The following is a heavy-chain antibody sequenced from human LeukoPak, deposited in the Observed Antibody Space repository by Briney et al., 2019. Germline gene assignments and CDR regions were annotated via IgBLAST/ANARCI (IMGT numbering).Heavy chain of an antibody. J-gene: IGHJ4*02. Sequence: GSVRVSCTASGYTFTSYFMHWVRQAPGQGLEWMGIINPSAGNTRYAQKFQGRVTMTRDTSTSTVYMELSSLRSEDTAIYYCVREEEGGIFDHWGQGTLVSVSS. CDR2: INPSAGNT. CDR1: GYTFTSYF. D-gene: IGHD3-16*01. CDR3: VREEEGGIFDH. V-gene: IGHV1-46*01.